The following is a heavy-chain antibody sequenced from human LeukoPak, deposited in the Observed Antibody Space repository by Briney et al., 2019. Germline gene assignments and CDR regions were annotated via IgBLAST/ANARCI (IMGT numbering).Heavy chain of an antibody. V-gene: IGHV1-2*02. CDR1: GYTFTGYY. CDR2: INPNSGGT. CDR3: ARAVVAAAGSFDY. J-gene: IGHJ4*02. D-gene: IGHD6-13*01. Sequence: ASVKVSCKASGYTFTGYYMHWVRQAPGQGLEWMGWINPNSGGTNYARKFQGRVTMTRDTSISTAYMELSRLRSDDTAVYYCARAVVAAAGSFDYWGQGTLVTVSS.